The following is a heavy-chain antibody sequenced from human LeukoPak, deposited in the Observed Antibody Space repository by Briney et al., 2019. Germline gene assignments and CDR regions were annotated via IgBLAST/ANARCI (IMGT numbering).Heavy chain of an antibody. Sequence: ASVKVSFNASGYTFIGYYIHWMRQAPGQGLEWMGWISPSSGGTNYAQQFQGMVTMTRDTSINTAYMELSRLRSDDTAVYYCASGARNYYDSSGYYYPSAFDDWGQGTMVTVSS. D-gene: IGHD3-22*01. CDR2: ISPSSGGT. J-gene: IGHJ3*01. V-gene: IGHV1-2*02. CDR3: ASGARNYYDSSGYYYPSAFDD. CDR1: GYTFIGYY.